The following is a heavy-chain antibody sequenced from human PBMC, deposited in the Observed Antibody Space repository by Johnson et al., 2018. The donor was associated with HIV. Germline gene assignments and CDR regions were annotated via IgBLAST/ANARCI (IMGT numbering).Heavy chain of an antibody. V-gene: IGHV3-33*06. Sequence: VQLVESGGGLIQPGGSLRLSCAASGFTFSSYGMHWVRQAPGKGLEWVAIIWYDGSNKYYADSVKGRFTISRDNSKNTLYLQMNSLRAEDTAVYYCAKFPYTAMASDAFDIWGQGTMVTVSS. D-gene: IGHD5-18*01. CDR3: AKFPYTAMASDAFDI. J-gene: IGHJ3*02. CDR2: IWYDGSNK. CDR1: GFTFSSYG.